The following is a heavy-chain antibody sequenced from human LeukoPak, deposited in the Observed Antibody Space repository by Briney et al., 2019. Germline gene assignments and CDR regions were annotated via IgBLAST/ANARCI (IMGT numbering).Heavy chain of an antibody. Sequence: GGSLRLSCAASGFTFDDYAMTWVRQAPGKGLEWVANINQDGSEKYYVDSVKGRFTISRDSAKHSVYLQMNSLRAEDTAVYYCARLVVVVTSDAFDIWGQGTMVTVSS. CDR1: GFTFDDYA. CDR2: INQDGSEK. CDR3: ARLVVVVTSDAFDI. V-gene: IGHV3-7*01. D-gene: IGHD2-21*02. J-gene: IGHJ3*02.